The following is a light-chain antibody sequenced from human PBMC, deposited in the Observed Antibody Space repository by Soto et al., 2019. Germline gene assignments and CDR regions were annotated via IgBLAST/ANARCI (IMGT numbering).Light chain of an antibody. V-gene: IGKV1-39*01. J-gene: IGKJ4*01. CDR3: QQNYSPPLS. CDR2: SGS. Sequence: DLQMTQSPSSLSAFVGDSVTISCRASQMISSYLAWFQQKPGEAPRLLIYSGSSLASGLPSRIIGTGSATDFTLIISGLQPEDVATYYCQQNYSPPLSFGVGTKVEI. CDR1: QMISSY.